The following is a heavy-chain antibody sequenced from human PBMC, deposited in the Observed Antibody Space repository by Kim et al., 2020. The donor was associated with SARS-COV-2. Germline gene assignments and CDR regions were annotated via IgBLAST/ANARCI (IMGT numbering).Heavy chain of an antibody. J-gene: IGHJ6*02. CDR3: AKDESIAAVARYYYYGMGT. D-gene: IGHD6-13*01. V-gene: IGHV3-43*01. Sequence: GGSLRLSCAASGFTFDDYTMHWVRQAPGKGLEWVSVITWDGGSTYYADSVKGRFTISRDNSKNSLYLQMNSLRTEDTALYYCAKDESIAAVARYYYYGMGTCGHGTTFSPSS. CDR1: GFTFDDYT. CDR2: ITWDGGST.